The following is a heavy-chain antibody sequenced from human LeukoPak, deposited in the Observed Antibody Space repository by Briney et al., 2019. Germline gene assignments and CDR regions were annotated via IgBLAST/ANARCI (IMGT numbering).Heavy chain of an antibody. CDR1: GFTFSSYA. CDR3: ARDQRTIVVVPAAMAGPPYYGMDV. Sequence: GRSLRLSCAASGFTFSSYAMHWVRQAPGKGLEWVAVISYDGSNKYYADSVKGRFTISRDNSKNTLYLQMNSLRVEDTAVYYCARDQRTIVVVPAAMAGPPYYGMDVWGQGTTVTVSS. V-gene: IGHV3-30-3*01. D-gene: IGHD2-2*01. J-gene: IGHJ6*02. CDR2: ISYDGSNK.